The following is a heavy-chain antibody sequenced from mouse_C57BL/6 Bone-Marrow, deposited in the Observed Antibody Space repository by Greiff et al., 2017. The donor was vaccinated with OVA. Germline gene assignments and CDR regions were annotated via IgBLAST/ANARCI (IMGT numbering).Heavy chain of an antibody. Sequence: EVQGVESGEGLVKPGGSLKLSCAASGFTFSSYAMSWVRQTPEKRLEWVAYISSGGDYIYYADTVKGRFPISSDDARNTLYLQMSSLKSEDTAMYYCTRGGGNLPRGFAYWGQGTLVTVSA. CDR2: ISSGGDYI. CDR3: TRGGGNLPRGFAY. CDR1: GFTFSSYA. D-gene: IGHD2-1*01. V-gene: IGHV5-9-1*02. J-gene: IGHJ3*01.